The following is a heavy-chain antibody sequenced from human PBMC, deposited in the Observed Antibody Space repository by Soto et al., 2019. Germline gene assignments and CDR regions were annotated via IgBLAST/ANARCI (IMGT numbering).Heavy chain of an antibody. V-gene: IGHV2-5*02. J-gene: IGHJ4*02. CDR2: ICWDDDK. D-gene: IGHD6-19*01. CDR1: GFSLSSTRMA. CDR3: AHIVVAGLGYYFDY. Sequence: QITLKESGPPLVKPTQTLTLTCTYSGFSLSSTRMAVGWIRQPPGKALEWLALICWDDDKRYSPFLKSRLTITKDTSKNQVVLTMSNMDPVDTARYYCAHIVVAGLGYYFDYWGQGTLVTVS.